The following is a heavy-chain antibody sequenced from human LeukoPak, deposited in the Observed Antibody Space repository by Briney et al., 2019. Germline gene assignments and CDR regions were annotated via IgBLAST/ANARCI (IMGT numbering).Heavy chain of an antibody. D-gene: IGHD2-2*01. J-gene: IGHJ4*02. CDR1: GFTFSTYT. CDR2: ISSSSSYI. Sequence: PGGSLRLSCAASGFTFSTYTMNWVRRAPGKGLEWVSSISSSSSYIYYADSLKGRFTISRDNAKNSLSLQMNSLRAEDTAVYYCARTEGEYQLLHCFDYWGQGTLVTVSS. CDR3: ARTEGEYQLLHCFDY. V-gene: IGHV3-21*01.